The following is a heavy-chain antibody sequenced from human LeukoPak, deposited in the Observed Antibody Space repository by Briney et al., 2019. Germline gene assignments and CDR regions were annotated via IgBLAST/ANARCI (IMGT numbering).Heavy chain of an antibody. D-gene: IGHD3-16*01. CDR2: ITGSGGAT. CDR1: GFTFSTYA. V-gene: IGHV3-21*01. Sequence: GGSLRLSCAASGFTFSTYAVNWVRQAPGKGLEWVSAITGSGGATYYADSVKGRFTISRDNAKNSLYLQMNSLRAEDTAVYYCALGDYGKPFDYWGQGTLVTVSS. J-gene: IGHJ4*02. CDR3: ALGDYGKPFDY.